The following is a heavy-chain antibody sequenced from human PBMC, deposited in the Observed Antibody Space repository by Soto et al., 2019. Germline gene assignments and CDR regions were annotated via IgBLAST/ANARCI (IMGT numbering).Heavy chain of an antibody. CDR1: GFTFSSHA. V-gene: IGHV3-23*01. J-gene: IGHJ2*01. D-gene: IGHD2-15*01. CDR2: ISGSGDRT. Sequence: EVQLLESGGDLVEPGGSLRLSCAASGFTFSSHAMSWVRQAPGKGLEWVSGISGSGDRTYSADSVKGRFTISRDNSKNTLYLQMKSLRAEDTAVYFCAKDVCPDIVVVAGAIPYSYFDLWGRGTLVTVSS. CDR3: AKDVCPDIVVVAGAIPYSYFDL.